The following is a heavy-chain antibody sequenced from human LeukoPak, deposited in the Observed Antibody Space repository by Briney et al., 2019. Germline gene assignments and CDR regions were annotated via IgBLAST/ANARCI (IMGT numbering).Heavy chain of an antibody. D-gene: IGHD6-13*01. J-gene: IGHJ6*03. CDR1: GFTFSSYW. CDR3: ARGAAASYYYYHMDV. CDR2: INHSGST. V-gene: IGHV4-34*01. Sequence: PGGSLRLSCAASGFTFSSYWMSWVRQAPGKGLEWIGEINHSGSTNYNPSLKSRVTISVDTSKNQFSLKLSSVTAADTAVYYCARGAAASYYYYHMDVWGKGTTVTISS.